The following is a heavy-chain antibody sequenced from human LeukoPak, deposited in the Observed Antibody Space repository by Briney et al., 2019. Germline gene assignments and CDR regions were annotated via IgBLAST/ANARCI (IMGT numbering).Heavy chain of an antibody. D-gene: IGHD3-22*01. V-gene: IGHV1-69*13. CDR3: ARGSMILYGMDV. Sequence: ASVKVSCKASGGTFISYAISWVRQAPGQGLEWMGGIIPIFGTANYAQKLQGRVTITADESTSTAYMELSSLRSEDTAVYYCARGSMILYGMDVWGQGTTVTVSS. J-gene: IGHJ6*02. CDR1: GGTFISYA. CDR2: IIPIFGTA.